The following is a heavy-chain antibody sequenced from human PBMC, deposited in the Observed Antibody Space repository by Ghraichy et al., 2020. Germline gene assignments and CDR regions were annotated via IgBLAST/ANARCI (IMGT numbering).Heavy chain of an antibody. CDR3: TTMNSYFWSGPYFDY. D-gene: IGHD3-3*01. CDR2: IKSKTDGGTT. J-gene: IGHJ4*02. CDR1: GFTFSNAW. Sequence: GGSLRLSCAASGFTFSNAWMSWVRQAPGKGLEWVGRIKSKTDGGTTDYAAPVKGRFTISRDDSKNTLYLQMNSLKTEDTAVYYCTTMNSYFWSGPYFDYWGQGTLVTVSS. V-gene: IGHV3-15*01.